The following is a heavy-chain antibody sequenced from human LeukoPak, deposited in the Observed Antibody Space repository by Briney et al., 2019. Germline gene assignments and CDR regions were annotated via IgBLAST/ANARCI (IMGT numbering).Heavy chain of an antibody. CDR2: IYYSGST. V-gene: IGHV4-39*01. Sequence: SETLSLTCTVSGGSIRSSSYYSGWIRQPPGKGLEWIGSIYYSGSTYYNASLKSRGTISVDTSKNQFSLKLSSVTAADTAVYYCARQHWPRGFDYWGQGTWSPSPQ. J-gene: IGHJ4*02. CDR3: ARQHWPRGFDY. D-gene: IGHD3-10*01. CDR1: GGSIRSSSYY.